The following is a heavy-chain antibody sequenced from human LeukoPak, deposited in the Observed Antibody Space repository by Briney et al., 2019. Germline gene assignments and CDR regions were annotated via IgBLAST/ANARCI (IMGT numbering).Heavy chain of an antibody. D-gene: IGHD3-3*01. V-gene: IGHV3-7*01. J-gene: IGHJ3*02. CDR3: VRSEGLEKDDAFDI. CDR2: MNQDGSIQ. CDR1: AFTLSTSL. Sequence: GGALRLSRVASAFTLSTSLPYGVPQTPGRGPERGANMNQDGSIQYYVDSVKGRFTISRDNAKNSLSLQMNSLRAEDTAVCYCVRSEGLEKDDAFDIWGQGTMFTVSS.